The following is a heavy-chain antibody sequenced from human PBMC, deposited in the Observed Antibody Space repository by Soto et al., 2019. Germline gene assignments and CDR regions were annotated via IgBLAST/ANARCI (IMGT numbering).Heavy chain of an antibody. CDR1: GGSISSGAYY. Sequence: QVQLQESGPGLVKPSQPLSLTCTVSGGSISSGAYYWSWIRQPPGKGLEWIGYIYYSGSTYYNPSLKSRVTIAVDTSKNQFSLKLSSVTAADTAGYYCARGDYGWNCGRVDWGQGTLVTVSS. J-gene: IGHJ4*02. CDR2: IYYSGST. V-gene: IGHV4-30-4*01. D-gene: IGHD4-17*01. CDR3: ARGDYGWNCGRVD.